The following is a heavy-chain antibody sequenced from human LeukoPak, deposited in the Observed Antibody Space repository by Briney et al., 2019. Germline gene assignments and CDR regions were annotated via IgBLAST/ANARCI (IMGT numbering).Heavy chain of an antibody. Sequence: SGGSLRLSCAASGLTFDAYAMHWVRQAPGRGLGWVSLISGDGGSTYYADSVKGRFTISRDNSKNSVYLQMNSLRTEDTALYYCAKDIYCIGGSCYSHFDYWGQGTLVTVSS. CDR2: ISGDGGST. J-gene: IGHJ4*02. D-gene: IGHD2-15*01. CDR3: AKDIYCIGGSCYSHFDY. V-gene: IGHV3-43*02. CDR1: GLTFDAYA.